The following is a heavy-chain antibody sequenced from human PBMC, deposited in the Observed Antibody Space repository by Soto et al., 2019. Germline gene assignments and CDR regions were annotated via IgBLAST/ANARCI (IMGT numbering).Heavy chain of an antibody. V-gene: IGHV4-31*03. D-gene: IGHD3-10*02. CDR3: ARSPETLFPFDY. Sequence: SEILSLTCTVSGGSISSGGYYWSWIRQHPGKGLEWIGYIYYSGSTYYNPSLKSRVTISVDTSKNQFSLKLSSVTAADTAVYYCARSPETLFPFDYWGQGTLVTVSS. CDR1: GGSISSGGYY. CDR2: IYYSGST. J-gene: IGHJ4*02.